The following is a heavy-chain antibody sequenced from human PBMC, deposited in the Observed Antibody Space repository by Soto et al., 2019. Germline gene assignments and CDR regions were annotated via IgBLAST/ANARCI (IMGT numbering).Heavy chain of an antibody. D-gene: IGHD4-17*01. CDR1: GGSISSSSYY. CDR2: IYYSGST. CDR3: ARMSGDYDGYYYYYMDV. V-gene: IGHV4-39*07. Sequence: SETLSLTCTVSGGSISSSSYYWGWIRQPPGKGLEWIGSIYYSGSTYYNPSLKSRVTISVDTSKNQFSLKLSSVTAEDTAVYYCARMSGDYDGYYYYYMDVWGKGTTVTVSS. J-gene: IGHJ6*03.